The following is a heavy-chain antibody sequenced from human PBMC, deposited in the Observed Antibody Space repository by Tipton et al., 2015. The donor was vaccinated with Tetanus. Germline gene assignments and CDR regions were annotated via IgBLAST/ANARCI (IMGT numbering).Heavy chain of an antibody. CDR2: LYFSGRT. V-gene: IGHV4-39*01. CDR1: GGSISSGNYY. D-gene: IGHD3-10*01. CDR3: ARHESLVGGSCDY. J-gene: IGHJ4*02. Sequence: TLSLTCTVSGGSISSGNYYWGWIRQPPGKGLEWIGSLYFSGRTYYSPPLKSRVTISVDTSNTQFSLKLTSVTAADSAVYYCARHESLVGGSCDYWGQGTLVTVSS.